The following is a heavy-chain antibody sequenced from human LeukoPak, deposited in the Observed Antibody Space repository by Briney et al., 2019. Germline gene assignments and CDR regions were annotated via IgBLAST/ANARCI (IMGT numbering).Heavy chain of an antibody. D-gene: IGHD2-2*01. J-gene: IGHJ6*03. V-gene: IGHV4-61*02. CDR1: GGSISSNSYY. CDR3: ARDRGYCSSTSCYLGYYMDV. Sequence: SETLSLTCAVSGGSISSNSYYWSWIRQPAGKGLEWIGRIYTSGSTNYNPSLKSRVTISVDTSKNQFSLKLSSVTAADTAVYYCARDRGYCSSTSCYLGYYMDVWGKGTTVTISS. CDR2: IYTSGST.